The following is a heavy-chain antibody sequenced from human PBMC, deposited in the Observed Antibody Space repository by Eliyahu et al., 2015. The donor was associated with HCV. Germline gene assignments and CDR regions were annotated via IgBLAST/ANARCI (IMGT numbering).Heavy chain of an antibody. CDR1: GFTFSSHX. V-gene: IGHV3-33*01. CDR3: ARDEGDLSDYGSGSYRPNDV. CDR2: IWYDGSNK. Sequence: QVQLVESGGGVVQPGRSLRLSCAASGFTFSSHXXHWVRPAPGKGLEWVAVIWYDGSNKYYADSVKGRFTISRDNSKNTLYLQMNSLRAEDTAVYYCARDEGDLSDYGSGSYRPNDVWGQGTTVTVSS. J-gene: IGHJ6*02. D-gene: IGHD3-10*01.